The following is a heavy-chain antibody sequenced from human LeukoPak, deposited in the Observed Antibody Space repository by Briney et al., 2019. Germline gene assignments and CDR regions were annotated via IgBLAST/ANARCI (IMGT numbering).Heavy chain of an antibody. V-gene: IGHV3-30-3*01. J-gene: IGHJ4*02. CDR1: GFTFSSYA. CDR3: ARDWTLNY. D-gene: IGHD3/OR15-3a*01. CDR2: VSFDGDNK. Sequence: PGRSLRLSCAASGFTFSSYAMHWVRQAPGKGLEGVVVVSFDGDNKYYADSVKDRFTISRDNSQNTLYLQLNSLRAEDTAVYYCARDWTLNYWGQGTLVTVSS.